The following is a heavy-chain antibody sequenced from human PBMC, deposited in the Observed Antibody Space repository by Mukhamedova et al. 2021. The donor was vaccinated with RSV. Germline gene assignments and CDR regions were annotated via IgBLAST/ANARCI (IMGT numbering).Heavy chain of an antibody. J-gene: IGHJ5*02. CDR3: AREMVVLVGARGRWFDP. Sequence: YAQKFQGRVTMTRDTSTSTVYMELSSLRSEDTAVYYCAREMVVLVGARGRWFDPWGQGTLVTVSS. D-gene: IGHD1-26*01. V-gene: IGHV1-46*01.